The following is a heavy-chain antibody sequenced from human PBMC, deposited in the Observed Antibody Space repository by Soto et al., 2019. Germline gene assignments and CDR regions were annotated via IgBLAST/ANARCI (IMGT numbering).Heavy chain of an antibody. Sequence: GASVKVSCKASGYTFTSYGISWVRQAPGQGLEWMGWISAYNGNTNYAQKLQGRVTMTTDTSTSTAYMELRSLRSDDTAVYHCARPVSYDFWSAYRQPNWFDPWGQGTLVTVSS. CDR1: GYTFTSYG. CDR3: ARPVSYDFWSAYRQPNWFDP. J-gene: IGHJ5*02. D-gene: IGHD3-3*01. V-gene: IGHV1-18*01. CDR2: ISAYNGNT.